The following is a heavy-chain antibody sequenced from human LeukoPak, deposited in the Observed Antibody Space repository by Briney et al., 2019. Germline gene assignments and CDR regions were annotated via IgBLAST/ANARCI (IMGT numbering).Heavy chain of an antibody. V-gene: IGHV3-11*01. Sequence: PGGSLRLSCAASGFTFSDYYMSWIRQAPGKGLEWVSYISSSGSTIYYADSVKGRFTISRDNSKNTLYLQMKSLRAEDTAVYFCAKTWVYYSDSGGDCFDSWGQGTLVTVSS. CDR1: GFTFSDYY. CDR2: ISSSGSTI. CDR3: AKTWVYYSDSGGDCFDS. J-gene: IGHJ4*02. D-gene: IGHD3-22*01.